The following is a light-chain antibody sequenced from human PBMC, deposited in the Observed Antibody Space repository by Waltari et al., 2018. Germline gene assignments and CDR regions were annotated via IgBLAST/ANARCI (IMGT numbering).Light chain of an antibody. CDR2: DAS. Sequence: EIVVTQSLATLSLSPGERATPSCRASESVRTNVAWYQQKHGQPPRLLIYDASTRATGSPARFSGSGSGTEFTLSISSLQSEDCAVYYCHQYKNWPPWTFGQGTKVEIK. J-gene: IGKJ1*01. CDR1: ESVRTN. V-gene: IGKV3-15*01. CDR3: HQYKNWPPWT.